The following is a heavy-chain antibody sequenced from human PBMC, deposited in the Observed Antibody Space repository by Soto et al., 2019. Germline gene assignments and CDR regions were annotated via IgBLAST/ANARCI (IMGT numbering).Heavy chain of an antibody. V-gene: IGHV3-74*01. CDR1: GFTFSVSW. J-gene: IGHJ6*02. Sequence: EVELVESGGDLVQPGGSLRLSCAASGFTFSVSWMHWVRQAPGKGLVWVSHINSDGSGATYADSVRGRFTISRDNAKNTLYLQMNSLRAEDTAVYYCSRDRSYAMDVWGQGTTVTVSS. CDR3: SRDRSYAMDV. CDR2: INSDGSGA.